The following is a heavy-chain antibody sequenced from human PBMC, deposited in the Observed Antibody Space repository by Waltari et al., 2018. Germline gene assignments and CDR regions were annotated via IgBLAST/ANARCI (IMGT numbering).Heavy chain of an antibody. D-gene: IGHD1-26*01. Sequence: EVQLVESGGGLVKPGGSLRLSCAAYGITFSSYSMNWVRQAPGKGLEWVSSISSSSSYIYYADSVKGRFTISRDNAKNSLYLQMNSLRAEDTAVYYCARDRYSGSYEDYFDYWGQGTLVTVSS. CDR1: GITFSSYS. V-gene: IGHV3-21*01. CDR2: ISSSSSYI. CDR3: ARDRYSGSYEDYFDY. J-gene: IGHJ4*02.